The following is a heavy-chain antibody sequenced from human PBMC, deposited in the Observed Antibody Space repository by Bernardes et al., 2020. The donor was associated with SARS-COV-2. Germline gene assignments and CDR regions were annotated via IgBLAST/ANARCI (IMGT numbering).Heavy chain of an antibody. CDR3: ASFYGYRADY. J-gene: IGHJ4*02. CDR2: ISSSSSYI. Sequence: WGSLRLFCAASGFTFSIYSMNWVRQAPGKGLEWVSSISSSSSYIYYADSVKGRFTISRDNAKHSLYLQMNSLRAEDTAVYYCASFYGYRADYWGPGTLVNVSS. D-gene: IGHD5-18*01. CDR1: GFTFSIYS. V-gene: IGHV3-21*01.